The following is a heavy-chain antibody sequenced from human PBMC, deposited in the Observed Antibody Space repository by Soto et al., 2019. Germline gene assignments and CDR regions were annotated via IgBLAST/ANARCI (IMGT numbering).Heavy chain of an antibody. CDR3: ARSIAVAGLDY. Sequence: GGSLRLSCAASGFTFSDHYMTWIRQAPGKGLEWVSVISNDESKKYYADSVKGRFTISRDNSNNTVYLQMNSLRAEDTAVYYCARSIAVAGLDYWGPGT. CDR1: GFTFSDHY. J-gene: IGHJ4*02. V-gene: IGHV3-30-3*01. CDR2: ISNDESKK. D-gene: IGHD6-19*01.